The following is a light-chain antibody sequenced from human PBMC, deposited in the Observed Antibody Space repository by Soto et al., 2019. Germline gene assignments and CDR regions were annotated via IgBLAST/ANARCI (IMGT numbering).Light chain of an antibody. CDR1: SSDVGGYNY. CDR2: EVI. CDR3: SSSTSSSTWV. Sequence: QSALTQPASVSGSPGQSITISCTGTSSDVGGYNYVSWYQQHPGKAPKLMIYEVINRPSGVSNRFSGSKSGNTAYLPISGLQAEDESDYYCSSSTSSSTWVFGGGTKLTVL. J-gene: IGLJ3*02. V-gene: IGLV2-14*01.